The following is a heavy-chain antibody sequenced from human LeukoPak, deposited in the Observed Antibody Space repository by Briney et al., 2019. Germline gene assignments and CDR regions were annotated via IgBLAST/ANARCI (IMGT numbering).Heavy chain of an antibody. CDR1: GGSISSSSYY. D-gene: IGHD4-17*01. CDR2: IYYSGST. V-gene: IGHV4-39*01. CDR3: ARHARTVTDLEKPKDKSFDY. Sequence: PSETLSLTCTVSGGSISSSSYYWGWIRQPPGKGLEWIGSIYYSGSTYYNPSLKSRVTISVDTSKNQFSLKLSSVTAADTAVYYCARHARTVTDLEKPKDKSFDYWGQGTLVTVSS. J-gene: IGHJ4*02.